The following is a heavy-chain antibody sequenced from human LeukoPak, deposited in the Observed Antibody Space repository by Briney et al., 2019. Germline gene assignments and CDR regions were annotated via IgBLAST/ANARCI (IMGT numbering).Heavy chain of an antibody. CDR1: GGSISSYY. D-gene: IGHD4-17*01. J-gene: IGHJ5*02. CDR2: IYYSGST. V-gene: IGHV4-59*01. CDR3: ARGVDYGDDNWFDP. Sequence: SETLSLTCTVSGGSISSYYWSWIRQPPGKGLEWIGYIYYSGSTNYNPSLKSRVTISVDTSKNQFSLKLSSVTAADTAVYYCARGVDYGDDNWFDPWGQGTLVTVSS.